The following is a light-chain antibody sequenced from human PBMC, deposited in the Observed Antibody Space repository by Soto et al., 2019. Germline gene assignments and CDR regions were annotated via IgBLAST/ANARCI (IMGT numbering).Light chain of an antibody. V-gene: IGKV3-20*01. J-gene: IGKJ4*01. Sequence: QSPSRTSLSPEERPTPSCSASQSVSSTYLAWYQQKPGQAPRLLIHSASSRATGIPDRFSGSGSGTDFTLTISRLEPEDSAVYYCQQYSNSPLTFAGGTKVDIK. CDR1: QSVSSTY. CDR3: QQYSNSPLT. CDR2: SAS.